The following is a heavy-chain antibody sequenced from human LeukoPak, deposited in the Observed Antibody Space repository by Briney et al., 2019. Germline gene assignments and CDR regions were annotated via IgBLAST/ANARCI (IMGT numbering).Heavy chain of an antibody. CDR1: GGSFSGYY. D-gene: IGHD1-26*01. CDR2: INHSGST. Sequence: SETLSLTCAVYGGSFSGYYWSWIRQPPGKGLEWIGEINHSGSTNYNPSLKSRVTIPVDTSKNQFSLKLSSVTAADTAVYYCAVKGAPLTYFDYWGQGTLVTVPS. V-gene: IGHV4-34*01. CDR3: AVKGAPLTYFDY. J-gene: IGHJ4*02.